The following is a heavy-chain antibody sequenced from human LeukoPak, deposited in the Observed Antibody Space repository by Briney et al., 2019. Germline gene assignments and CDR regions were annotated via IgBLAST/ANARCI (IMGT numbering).Heavy chain of an antibody. CDR3: ARDRYDSSGHGVYFDY. CDR1: GGTFSSYA. V-gene: IGHV1-69*13. Sequence: GASVKVSCKASGGTFSSYAISWVRQAPGQGLEWMGGIIPIFGTANYAQKFQGRVTITADESTSTAYMELSSLRSEDTAVYYCARDRYDSSGHGVYFDYWGQGTLVTVSS. J-gene: IGHJ4*02. CDR2: IIPIFGTA. D-gene: IGHD3-22*01.